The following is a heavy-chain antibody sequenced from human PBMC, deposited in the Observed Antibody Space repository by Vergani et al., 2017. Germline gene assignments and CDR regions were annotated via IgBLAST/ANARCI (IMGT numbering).Heavy chain of an antibody. D-gene: IGHD3-10*01. Sequence: QVQLVQSGAEVKKPGASVKVSCKASGYTFTSYGISWVRQAPGQGLEWMGWISAYNGNTNYAQKLQGRVTMTTDTSTSTAYMELRSLRSDDTAVYYCARAGWYYGSESPNYYYYGMDVWGQGTTVTVSS. CDR2: ISAYNGNT. CDR3: ARAGWYYGSESPNYYYYGMDV. V-gene: IGHV1-18*01. J-gene: IGHJ6*02. CDR1: GYTFTSYG.